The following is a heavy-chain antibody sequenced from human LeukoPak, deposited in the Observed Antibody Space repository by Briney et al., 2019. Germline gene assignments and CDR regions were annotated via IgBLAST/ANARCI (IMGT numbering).Heavy chain of an antibody. CDR3: AREGGYTYGYVY. V-gene: IGHV1-3*03. Sequence: GASVKVSCKASGYTFTNYAMHWVRQAPGQRLEWMGWINADNGDTKYSREFQGRVTITSDTSASTAYMELSSLRSGDMAVYYCAREGGYTYGYVYWGQGTLVTVSS. CDR1: GYTFTNYA. D-gene: IGHD5-18*01. CDR2: INADNGDT. J-gene: IGHJ4*02.